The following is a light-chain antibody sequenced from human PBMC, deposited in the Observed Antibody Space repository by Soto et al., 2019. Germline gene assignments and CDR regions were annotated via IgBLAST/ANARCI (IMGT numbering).Light chain of an antibody. J-gene: IGLJ1*01. CDR3: SSYTSSSTLYV. Sequence: QSVLTQPASASGSPGQSITIPCTGTSSDVGGYNYVSWYQQHPGKAPKLMIYDVSNRPSGVSNRFSGSKSGNTASLTISGLQAEDVADYYCSSYTSSSTLYVFRTGTKVTVL. V-gene: IGLV2-14*01. CDR1: SSDVGGYNY. CDR2: DVS.